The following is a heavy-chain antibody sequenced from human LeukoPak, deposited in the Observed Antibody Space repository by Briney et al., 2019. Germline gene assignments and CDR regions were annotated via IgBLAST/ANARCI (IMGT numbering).Heavy chain of an antibody. CDR3: AKERVSSGWNPHWFDP. J-gene: IGHJ5*02. Sequence: ASVKVSCKASGYTFTGYYMHWVRQAPGQGLEWMGWINPNSGGTNYAQKFQGRVTMTRDTSISTAYMELSRLRSDDTAVYYCAKERVSSGWNPHWFDPWGQGTLVTVSS. D-gene: IGHD6-19*01. CDR2: INPNSGGT. CDR1: GYTFTGYY. V-gene: IGHV1-2*02.